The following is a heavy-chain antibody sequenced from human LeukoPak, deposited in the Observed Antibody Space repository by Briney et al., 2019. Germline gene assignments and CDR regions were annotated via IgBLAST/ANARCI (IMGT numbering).Heavy chain of an antibody. D-gene: IGHD1-26*01. CDR2: MSNSGSTI. V-gene: IGHV3-48*03. CDR1: GFTFNSYE. J-gene: IGHJ6*02. CDR3: ARDYSGSPYYGMDV. Sequence: PGGSLRLSCAASGFTFNSYEMNWVRQAPGKGLEWISYMSNSGSTIYYADSVKGRFTISRDNSKNTLYLQMNSLRAEDTAVYYCARDYSGSPYYGMDVWGQGTTVTVSS.